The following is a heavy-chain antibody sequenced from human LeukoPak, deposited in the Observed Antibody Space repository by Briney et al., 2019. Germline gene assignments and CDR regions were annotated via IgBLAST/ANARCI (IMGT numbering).Heavy chain of an antibody. CDR2: INPNSGDT. CDR3: AREVYELWLDTNWFDP. Sequence: ASVTVSCKASGYTFTGYFMHWVRQAPGQGLEWMGWINPNSGDTNYAQKFQGRVTMTRDTSISTVYMELSRLRSDGTAVYYCAREVYELWLDTNWFDPWGQGTLVTVSS. D-gene: IGHD6-19*01. J-gene: IGHJ5*02. CDR1: GYTFTGYF. V-gene: IGHV1-2*02.